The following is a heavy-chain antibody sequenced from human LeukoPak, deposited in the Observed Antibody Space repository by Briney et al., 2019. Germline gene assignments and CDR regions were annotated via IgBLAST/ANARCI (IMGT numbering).Heavy chain of an antibody. D-gene: IGHD3-10*01. CDR3: ARYDSGEFDY. Sequence: PSETLSLTSAVHVGSLRGSYWSWIRNPPGKGLEWIGEINHSGSTNYNPSLKSRVTISVDTSKNPFSLKLSSVTAADTAVYYCARYDSGEFDYGGQGTLVIVSS. CDR2: INHSGST. V-gene: IGHV4-34*01. J-gene: IGHJ4*02. CDR1: VGSLRGSY.